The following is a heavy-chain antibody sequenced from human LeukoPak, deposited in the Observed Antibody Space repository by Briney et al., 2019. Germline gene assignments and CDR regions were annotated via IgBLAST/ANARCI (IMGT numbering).Heavy chain of an antibody. CDR1: GFSSGDYA. Sequence: PGGSLRLSCTASGFSSGDYATSWFRQAPGKGLEWVGFIKSKAYGGKTEYAASVKGRFTVSRDDSKNIAYLQMNSLKTEDTAVYYCTRDRRVLSGYYDYWGQGTLVTVSS. D-gene: IGHD3-22*01. CDR3: TRDRRVLSGYYDY. J-gene: IGHJ4*02. CDR2: IKSKAYGGKT. V-gene: IGHV3-49*03.